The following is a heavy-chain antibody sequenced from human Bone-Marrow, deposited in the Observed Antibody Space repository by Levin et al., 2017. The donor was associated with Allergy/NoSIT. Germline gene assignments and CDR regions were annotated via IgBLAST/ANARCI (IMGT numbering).Heavy chain of an antibody. CDR2: IIPIFGTA. J-gene: IGHJ5*02. Sequence: EASVKVSCKASGGTFSSYAISWVRQAPGQGLEWMGGIIPIFGTANYAQKFQGRVTITADKSTSTAYMELSSLRSEDTAVYYCARDPAFGFNWFDPWGQGTLVTVSS. D-gene: IGHD3-10*01. CDR1: GGTFSSYA. CDR3: ARDPAFGFNWFDP. V-gene: IGHV1-69*06.